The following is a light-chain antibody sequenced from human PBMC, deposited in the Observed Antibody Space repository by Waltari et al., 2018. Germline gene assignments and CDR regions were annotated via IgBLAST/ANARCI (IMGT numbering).Light chain of an antibody. Sequence: QSALTQPPSASGSPGQSVTISCSGTNRDIGTYHLASWFQQHPGRAPKLLIYEVNKRPSGVPDRFSGSKSDNRASLTVSGLQADDEAVYHCSSYAGSNTLVFGGGTKLTVL. CDR2: EVN. J-gene: IGLJ2*01. V-gene: IGLV2-8*01. CDR1: NRDIGTYHL. CDR3: SSYAGSNTLV.